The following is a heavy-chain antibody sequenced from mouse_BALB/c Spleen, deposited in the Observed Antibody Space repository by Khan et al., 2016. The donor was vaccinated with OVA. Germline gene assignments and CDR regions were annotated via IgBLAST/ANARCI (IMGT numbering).Heavy chain of an antibody. CDR2: ITNGGSYT. CDR3: ARRGYDEAWFAY. CDR1: GFTFSNYG. Sequence: EVELVESGGDLVKPGGSLKLSCAASGFTFSNYGMSWVRQTPDKRLEWVATITNGGSYTYYPDSVKGRFTISSDNATNTLYLQMSSLKSEDTAMYYCARRGYDEAWFAYWAQGTLVPVSA. J-gene: IGHJ3*01. D-gene: IGHD2-2*01. V-gene: IGHV5-6*01.